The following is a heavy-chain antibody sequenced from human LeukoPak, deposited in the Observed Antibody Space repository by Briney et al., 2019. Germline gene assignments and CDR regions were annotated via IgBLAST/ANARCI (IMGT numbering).Heavy chain of an antibody. D-gene: IGHD3-10*01. CDR2: IWPGDFNT. V-gene: IGHV5-51*01. CDR3: ATATYFASHY. Sequence: GESLKISCQGSVYTFTTYWIGWVRQMPGRGLEWMGIIWPGDFNTKYSPSFQGRVTISVDKSINTAYLQWRSLQASDTAIYYCATATYFASHYWGQGTRVTVSS. CDR1: VYTFTTYW. J-gene: IGHJ4*02.